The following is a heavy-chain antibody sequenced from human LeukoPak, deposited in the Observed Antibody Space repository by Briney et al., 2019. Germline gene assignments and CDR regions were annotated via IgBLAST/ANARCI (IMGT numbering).Heavy chain of an antibody. V-gene: IGHV4-30-4*01. D-gene: IGHD3-10*01. CDR3: ARGGVYYYYGMDV. CDR1: GGSISSGDYY. Sequence: SETLSLTCTVSGGSISSGDYYWSWIRQPQGKGLEWIGYIYYSGSTYYNPSLKSRVTISVDTSKNQFSLKLSSVTAADTAVYYCARGGVYYYYGMDVWGQGTTVTVSS. J-gene: IGHJ6*02. CDR2: IYYSGST.